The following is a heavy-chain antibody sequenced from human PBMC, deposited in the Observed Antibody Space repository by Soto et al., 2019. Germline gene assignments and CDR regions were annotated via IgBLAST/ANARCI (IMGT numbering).Heavy chain of an antibody. D-gene: IGHD3-22*01. CDR2: INPNSGGT. Sequence: ASVKVSCKASGYTFTGYYMHWVRQAPGQGLEWMGWINPNSGGTNYAQKFQGWVTVTRDTSISTAYMELSRLRSDDTAVYYCARGAEGSAYYYDSSGYQYDYWGQGTLVTVSS. CDR1: GYTFTGYY. CDR3: ARGAEGSAYYYDSSGYQYDY. V-gene: IGHV1-2*04. J-gene: IGHJ4*02.